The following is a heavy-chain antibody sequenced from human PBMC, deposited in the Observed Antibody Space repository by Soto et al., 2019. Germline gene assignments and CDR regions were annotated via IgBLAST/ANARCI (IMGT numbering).Heavy chain of an antibody. Sequence: GGSMRLSCAASGFTFSSYCMSWVRQAPGKGLEWVANIKQDGSEKYYVDSVKGRFTISRDNAKNSLYLQMNSLRAEDTAVYYWARGDIVVVVAATDAFDIWGQGTMVTVSS. D-gene: IGHD2-15*01. V-gene: IGHV3-7*01. CDR1: GFTFSSYC. CDR3: ARGDIVVVVAATDAFDI. J-gene: IGHJ3*02. CDR2: IKQDGSEK.